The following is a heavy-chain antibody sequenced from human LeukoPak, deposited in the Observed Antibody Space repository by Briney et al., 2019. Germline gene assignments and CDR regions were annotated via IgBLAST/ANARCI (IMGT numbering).Heavy chain of an antibody. CDR1: GFPFSGYW. CDR3: ARSIPVPTASDWFDP. CDR2: IKQDGSEK. D-gene: IGHD2-2*01. Sequence: GSLRLSCAASGFPFSGYWMNWVRQAPGKGLEGVANIKQDGSEKYYVDSVKGRFTISRDNAKNSLYLQMNSLRAEDTAVYYCARSIPVPTASDWFDPWGQGTLVTVSS. V-gene: IGHV3-7*01. J-gene: IGHJ5*02.